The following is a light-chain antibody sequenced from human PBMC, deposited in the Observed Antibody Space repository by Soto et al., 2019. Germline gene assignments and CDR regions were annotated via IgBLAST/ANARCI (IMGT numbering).Light chain of an antibody. CDR1: QSVSGY. CDR2: DAT. Sequence: PGERATLSCRASQSVSGYLSWYQQKPGQAPRLLIFDATNRATGVPARFSGSGSGTDFTLTISSLEPEDFAVYFCQQRDSGPPYNFGQGTTVDIK. J-gene: IGKJ2*01. CDR3: QQRDSGPPYN. V-gene: IGKV3-11*01.